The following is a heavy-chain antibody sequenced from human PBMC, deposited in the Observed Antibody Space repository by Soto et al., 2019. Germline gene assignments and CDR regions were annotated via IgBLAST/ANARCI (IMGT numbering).Heavy chain of an antibody. Sequence: WASVKVSCKTSGYIFTNYGISWVRQAPGQGLEWMGWISAYDGLTNHSQKFRGRVTMTTDTSTSTAYMELRSLSSDDAAVYYCARVRYHDTSGYYDVDYWGQGTLVTVSS. V-gene: IGHV1-18*01. CDR1: GYIFTNYG. D-gene: IGHD3-22*01. CDR2: ISAYDGLT. J-gene: IGHJ4*02. CDR3: ARVRYHDTSGYYDVDY.